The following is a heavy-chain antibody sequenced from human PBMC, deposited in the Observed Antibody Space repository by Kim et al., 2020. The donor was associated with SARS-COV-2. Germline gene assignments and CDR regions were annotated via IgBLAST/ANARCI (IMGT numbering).Heavy chain of an antibody. D-gene: IGHD2-15*01. V-gene: IGHV4-4*02. Sequence: SETLSLTCAVSGGSISSSNWWSWVRQPPGKGLEWIGEIYHSASTNYNPSLKSRVTISVDKSKNQFSLKLSSVTAADTAVYYCARGYCSGGSCYPIDWGQGTLVTVSS. CDR1: GGSISSSNW. CDR3: ARGYCSGGSCYPID. J-gene: IGHJ4*02. CDR2: IYHSAST.